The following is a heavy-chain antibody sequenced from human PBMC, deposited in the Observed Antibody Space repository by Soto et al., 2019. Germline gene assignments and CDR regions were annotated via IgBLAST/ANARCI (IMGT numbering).Heavy chain of an antibody. D-gene: IGHD3-10*01. J-gene: IGHJ4*02. Sequence: QVQLVQSGAEVKRPGASVKVSCKASGYTFTNYGFNWVRQAPGQGLEWMGWISAYNGNTNYAQSLQGRVTMTTDTSTSTAYMELRSLTADGTAMYYCARVERTTMRRCDYWGQGTLITVGS. CDR2: ISAYNGNT. V-gene: IGHV1-18*01. CDR1: GYTFTNYG. CDR3: ARVERTTMRRCDY.